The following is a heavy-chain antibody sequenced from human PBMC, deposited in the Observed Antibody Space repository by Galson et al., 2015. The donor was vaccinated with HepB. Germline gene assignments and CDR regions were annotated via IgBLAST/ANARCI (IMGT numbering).Heavy chain of an antibody. Sequence: SLRLSCAASGFTFSSYGMHWVRQAPGKGLEWVAVIWYDGSNKYYADSVKGRFTISRDNSKNTLYLQMNSLRAEDTAVYYCAREKQEYDFWSGYQLYYYMDVWGKGTTVTVSS. CDR1: GFTFSSYG. D-gene: IGHD3-3*01. J-gene: IGHJ6*03. CDR2: IWYDGSNK. V-gene: IGHV3-33*01. CDR3: AREKQEYDFWSGYQLYYYMDV.